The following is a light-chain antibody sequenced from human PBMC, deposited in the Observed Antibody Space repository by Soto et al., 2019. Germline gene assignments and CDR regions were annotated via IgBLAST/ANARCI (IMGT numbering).Light chain of an antibody. Sequence: EIVMTQSPATLSVSPGDRATLSCRASQSVSSNFAWYQQKPGQAPRLLIYGASTRATGIPARFSGSGSGTEFTLTNSSLQSEDFAVYFCQQYNNWPPFTFGQGTKLEIK. J-gene: IGKJ2*01. CDR3: QQYNNWPPFT. CDR1: QSVSSN. CDR2: GAS. V-gene: IGKV3-15*01.